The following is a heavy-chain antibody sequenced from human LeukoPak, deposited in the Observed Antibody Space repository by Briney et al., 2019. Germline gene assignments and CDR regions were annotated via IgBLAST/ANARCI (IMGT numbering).Heavy chain of an antibody. D-gene: IGHD3-10*01. CDR2: IYYSGST. CDR1: GGSISSRSYY. V-gene: IGHV4-39*01. Sequence: SETLSLTCTVSGGSISSRSYYWGWIRQPPGKGLYRIGRIYYSGSTYYNPSLKSRVTISVDTSKNQFSLRLSSGTAANTAVYYCARHKGSATGFDYWGQGTLVTVSS. CDR3: ARHKGSATGFDY. J-gene: IGHJ4*02.